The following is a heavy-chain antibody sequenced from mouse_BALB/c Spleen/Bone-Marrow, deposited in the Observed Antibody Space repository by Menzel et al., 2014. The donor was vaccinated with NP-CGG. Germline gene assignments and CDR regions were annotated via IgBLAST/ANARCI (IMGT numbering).Heavy chain of an antibody. CDR1: GFNIKDTY. CDR3: ANDWFAY. J-gene: IGHJ3*01. Sequence: EVKLVESGAELVKPGASVKLSCTASGFNIKDTYMHWVKQRPEQGLEWIGRIDPADGNTKYDPKFQGKATITADTSSNTAHLHLNSLTSEDTAVYYCANDWFAYWGQGTLVTVSA. D-gene: IGHD2-3*01. V-gene: IGHV14-3*02. CDR2: IDPADGNT.